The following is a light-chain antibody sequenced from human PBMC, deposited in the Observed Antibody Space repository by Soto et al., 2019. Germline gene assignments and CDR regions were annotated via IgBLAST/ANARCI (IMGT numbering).Light chain of an antibody. Sequence: EIVLTQSPGTLSLSPGERATLSCRASQSVSSSYLAWYQQKPGQAPRLLIYAASSRATGIPDRFSGSGSGTDFTLTISILEPDDFAVYFCQQYGTSPLYTFGQGTKLEIK. CDR2: AAS. CDR1: QSVSSSY. V-gene: IGKV3-20*01. J-gene: IGKJ2*01. CDR3: QQYGTSPLYT.